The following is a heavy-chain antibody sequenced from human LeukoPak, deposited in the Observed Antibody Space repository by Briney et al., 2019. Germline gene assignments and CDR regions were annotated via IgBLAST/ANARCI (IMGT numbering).Heavy chain of an antibody. Sequence: SETLSLTCTISGDSISTHYWTWFRQPPGKGLEWIGYISYIGITNYNPSLKSRVTISVGTSKNQFSLRLRSVTAADTAVYYCARDLTTVTKGFDIWGQGTVVTVSS. D-gene: IGHD4-11*01. CDR1: GDSISTHY. V-gene: IGHV4-59*11. CDR2: ISYIGIT. J-gene: IGHJ3*02. CDR3: ARDLTTVTKGFDI.